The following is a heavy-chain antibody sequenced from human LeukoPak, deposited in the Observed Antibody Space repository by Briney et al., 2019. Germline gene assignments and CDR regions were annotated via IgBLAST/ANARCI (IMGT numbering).Heavy chain of an antibody. Sequence: SQTLSLTCTVSGGSISSGGYYWSWIRQHPGKGLEWLGYIYYNGNTYYNPSLKGRVTISLDTSKNQFSLKLSSVTAADTAVYYCAREGYSGTFDYWGQGTLVTVSS. D-gene: IGHD1-26*01. J-gene: IGHJ4*02. CDR1: GGSISSGGYY. CDR2: IYYNGNT. V-gene: IGHV4-31*03. CDR3: AREGYSGTFDY.